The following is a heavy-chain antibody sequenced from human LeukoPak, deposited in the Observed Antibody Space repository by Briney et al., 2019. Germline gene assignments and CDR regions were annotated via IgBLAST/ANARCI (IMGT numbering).Heavy chain of an antibody. Sequence: PGGSLRLSCAASGFSFSTSGMHWVRQAPGKGLQWVSLISYDGDNENYDDSVKGRFTVSRDNSKNTLYLQMNSLRAEDTAVYYCAKGYCSSTSCLKTDWGQGALVTVSS. CDR1: GFSFSTSG. D-gene: IGHD2-2*01. CDR2: ISYDGDNE. V-gene: IGHV3-30*18. CDR3: AKGYCSSTSCLKTD. J-gene: IGHJ4*02.